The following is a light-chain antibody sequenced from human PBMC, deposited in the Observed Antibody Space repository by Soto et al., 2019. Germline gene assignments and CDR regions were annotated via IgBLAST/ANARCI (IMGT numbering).Light chain of an antibody. CDR1: QSVSSSY. CDR3: QQYGSWPPLT. Sequence: EIGLTQSQGTLSLSPGERATLSCRARQSVSSSYLAWYQQKPGQAPRLLIYGASSRATGIPDRFSGSGSGTDFTRTISRLEPEDFAVYFCQQYGSWPPLTFGGGTTVQIK. CDR2: GAS. J-gene: IGKJ4*01. V-gene: IGKV3-20*01.